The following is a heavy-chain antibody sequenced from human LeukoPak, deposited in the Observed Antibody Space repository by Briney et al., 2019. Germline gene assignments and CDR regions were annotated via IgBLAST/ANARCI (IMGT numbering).Heavy chain of an antibody. CDR2: IYYSGST. J-gene: IGHJ4*02. CDR3: ARVPRSLSSTGWSDY. D-gene: IGHD6-19*01. V-gene: IGHV4-59*13. Sequence: SETLSLMCSVSVGSIILSYWIWMPHPPGKGLVSMGYIYYSGSTNYNPSLKSRVTISIDTSKNQFSLRLSSETAADTAVYYCARVPRSLSSTGWSDYWGQGTLVTVSS. CDR1: VGSIILSY.